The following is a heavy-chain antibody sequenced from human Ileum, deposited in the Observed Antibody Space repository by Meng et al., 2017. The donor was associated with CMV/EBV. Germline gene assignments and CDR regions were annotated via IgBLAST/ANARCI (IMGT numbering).Heavy chain of an antibody. Sequence: GESLKISCAASGFTFSSYSLHWVRQAPGKGLEWVSSISGSDSATYYADSVKGRFTISRDSSRNTLYLQMNGLRAEDTAVYYCAKGSPGYCSTNTCSNFFDHWGQGTLVTVSS. J-gene: IGHJ4*02. V-gene: IGHV3-23*01. CDR2: ISGSDSAT. CDR3: AKGSPGYCSTNTCSNFFDH. CDR1: GFTFSSYS. D-gene: IGHD2-2*01.